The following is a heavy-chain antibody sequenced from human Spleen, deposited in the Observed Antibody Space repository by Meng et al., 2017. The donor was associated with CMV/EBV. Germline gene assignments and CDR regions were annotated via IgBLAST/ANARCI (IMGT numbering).Heavy chain of an antibody. CDR3: AKAGGGDFWSGLLAYYYGMDV. J-gene: IGHJ6*02. CDR2: FYSSGGT. Sequence: SETLSLTCTVSGGGSISSRSFYWGWIRQPPGKGLEWIGSFYSSGGTYHNPSLKSRVTISVDTSKNQFSLRVTSVTAADTAVYYCAKAGGGDFWSGLLAYYYGMDVWGQGTTVTVSS. D-gene: IGHD3-3*01. V-gene: IGHV4-39*07. CDR1: GGGSISSRSFY.